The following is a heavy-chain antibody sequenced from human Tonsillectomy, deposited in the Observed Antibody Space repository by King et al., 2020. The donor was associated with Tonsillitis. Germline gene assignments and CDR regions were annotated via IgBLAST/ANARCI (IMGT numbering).Heavy chain of an antibody. V-gene: IGHV4-39*07. CDR2: IYYNGNT. J-gene: IGHJ4*02. CDR3: ARDPLYSSSAVDY. D-gene: IGHD6-6*01. Sequence: QLQESGPGLVKASETLSLTCTVPGISISSSTYYWGWIRQPPGKGLEWIGSIYYNGNTYQSPSLKSRVTISVDTAKNQFSLKLSSVTAADTAVYYCARDPLYSSSAVDYWGQGTLVTVS. CDR1: GISISSSTYY.